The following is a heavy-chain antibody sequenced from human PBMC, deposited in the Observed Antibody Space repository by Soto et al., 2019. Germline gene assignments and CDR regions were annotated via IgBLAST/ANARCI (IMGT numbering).Heavy chain of an antibody. J-gene: IGHJ3*02. CDR3: AKTANGWFSAFAI. CDR1: GFTFSSYA. CDR2: ISGSGGTT. V-gene: IGHV3-23*01. D-gene: IGHD6-19*01. Sequence: EVQLLESGGGLVQPGGSLRLSCAASGFTFSSYAMSWVRQAPGKGLEWVSAISGSGGTTYYADSVKGRFTFSRDNSKNTLYLQMNSLSAEDTAVYYCAKTANGWFSAFAIWGQGTMVTVSS.